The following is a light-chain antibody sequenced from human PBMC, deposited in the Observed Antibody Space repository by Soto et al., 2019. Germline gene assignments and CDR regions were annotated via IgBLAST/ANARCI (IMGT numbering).Light chain of an antibody. CDR2: GAS. CDR3: QQYGGSPWT. J-gene: IGKJ1*01. V-gene: IGKV3-20*01. Sequence: EIVLTQSPGTLSLSPGERATLSCGASESVTTNYLAWYQQKPGQPPRLLIYGASNRATGIPDRFSGSGSGTDFTLTISRLEPADFAVYYCQQYGGSPWTVGQGTKVDIK. CDR1: ESVTTNY.